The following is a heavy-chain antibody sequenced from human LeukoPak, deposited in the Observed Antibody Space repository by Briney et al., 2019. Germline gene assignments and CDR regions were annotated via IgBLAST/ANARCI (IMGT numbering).Heavy chain of an antibody. D-gene: IGHD4-17*01. CDR3: ARHDGDYSDYFDY. CDR2: IKQDGSEK. CDR1: GFTFGSYW. Sequence: GGSLRLSCAASGFTFGSYWMSWVRQAPGKGLEWVANIKQDGSEKYYVDSVKGRFTISRDNAKNSLYLQMNSLRAEDTAVYYCARHDGDYSDYFDYWGQGTLVTVSS. J-gene: IGHJ4*02. V-gene: IGHV3-7*01.